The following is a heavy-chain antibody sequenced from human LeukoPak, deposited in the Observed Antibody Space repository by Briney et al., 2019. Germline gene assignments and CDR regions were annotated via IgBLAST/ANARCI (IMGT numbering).Heavy chain of an antibody. CDR1: GGSLTSYY. J-gene: IGHJ4*02. CDR2: IYYTGGT. CDR3: ARMSFYGSGTYSPLDY. Sequence: SETLSLTCTVSGGSLTSYYWSWVRQPPGKSLELIGYIYYTGGTNYNPSLRSRVTISVHTPKNQFSLKLSSVTAADTAVYYCARMSFYGSGTYSPLDYWGQGTLVAVSS. D-gene: IGHD3-10*01. V-gene: IGHV4-59*01.